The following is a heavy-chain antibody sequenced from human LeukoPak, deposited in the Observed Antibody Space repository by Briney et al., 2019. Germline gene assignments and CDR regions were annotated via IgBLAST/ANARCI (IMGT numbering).Heavy chain of an antibody. J-gene: IGHJ4*02. V-gene: IGHV3-23*01. CDR1: GFTFSSYA. Sequence: GGSLRLSCAASGFTFSSYAMSWVRQAPGKGLEWVSAISGSGGSTYYADSVKGQFTISRDNSKNTLYLQMNSLRAEDMAVYYCAKDVPGYSYGLLGYYFDYWGQGTLVTVSS. D-gene: IGHD5-18*01. CDR3: AKDVPGYSYGLLGYYFDY. CDR2: ISGSGGST.